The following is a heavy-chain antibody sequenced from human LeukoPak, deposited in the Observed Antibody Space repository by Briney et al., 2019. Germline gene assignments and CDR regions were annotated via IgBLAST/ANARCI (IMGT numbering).Heavy chain of an antibody. D-gene: IGHD3-10*01. Sequence: SETLSLTCTVSGGSISSSSYYWGWIRQPPGKGLEWIGSIYYSGSTYYDPSLKSRVTISVDTSKNQFSLKLSSVTAADTAVYYCARLEYMVRGVIYWGQGTLVTVSS. CDR1: GGSISSSSYY. CDR2: IYYSGST. V-gene: IGHV4-39*01. CDR3: ARLEYMVRGVIY. J-gene: IGHJ4*02.